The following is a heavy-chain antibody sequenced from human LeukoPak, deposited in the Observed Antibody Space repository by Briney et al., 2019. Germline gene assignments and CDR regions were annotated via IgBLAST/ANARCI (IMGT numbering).Heavy chain of an antibody. CDR2: ISAYNGNT. Sequence: ASVKVSCKASGYTFTSYGISWVRQAPGQGLEWMGWISAYNGNTNYAQKLQGRVTMTTDTSTSTAHMELRSLRSDDTAVYYCARDLLSGWIDYWGQGTLVTVSS. J-gene: IGHJ4*02. CDR1: GYTFTSYG. V-gene: IGHV1-18*01. D-gene: IGHD6-19*01. CDR3: ARDLLSGWIDY.